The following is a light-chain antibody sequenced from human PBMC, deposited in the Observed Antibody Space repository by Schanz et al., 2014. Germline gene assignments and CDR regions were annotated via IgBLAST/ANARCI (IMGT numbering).Light chain of an antibody. Sequence: IQMTQSPSSLSASVGDSVTITCRASQSISSWLAWYQQKPGKAPTLLIYSTSILQSGVPSRFSGSGSGTDFTLTISSLQPEDFATYYCLQNYNYPYTFGQGTKLEIK. V-gene: IGKV1-6*01. CDR1: QSISSW. CDR3: LQNYNYPYT. J-gene: IGKJ2*01. CDR2: STS.